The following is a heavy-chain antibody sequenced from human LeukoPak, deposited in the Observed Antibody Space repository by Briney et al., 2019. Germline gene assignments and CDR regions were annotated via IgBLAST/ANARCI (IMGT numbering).Heavy chain of an antibody. Sequence: PSETLSLTCTVSGGSISSSSYYWGWIRQHPGKGLEWIGSIYYSGSTYYNSSLKSRVTISVDASKNQFSLKLSSVTAADTAVYYCARVNYDILTGYCTPPHFDYWGQGTLVTVSS. D-gene: IGHD3-9*01. J-gene: IGHJ4*02. V-gene: IGHV4-39*01. CDR2: IYYSGST. CDR3: ARVNYDILTGYCTPPHFDY. CDR1: GGSISSSSYY.